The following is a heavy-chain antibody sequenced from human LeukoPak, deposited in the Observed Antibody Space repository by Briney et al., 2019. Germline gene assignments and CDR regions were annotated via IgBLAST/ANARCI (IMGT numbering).Heavy chain of an antibody. D-gene: IGHD4-17*01. CDR1: GYSFTTYW. J-gene: IGHJ4*02. Sequence: GESLKISCKGPGYSFTTYWIGWVRQMPGKGLEWMAIIYPGDSDTRYSPSFQGQVTISADKSISTAYLQWSSLKASDTAMYYCASTTTVTHFDYWGQGTLVTVSS. CDR2: IYPGDSDT. CDR3: ASTTTVTHFDY. V-gene: IGHV5-51*01.